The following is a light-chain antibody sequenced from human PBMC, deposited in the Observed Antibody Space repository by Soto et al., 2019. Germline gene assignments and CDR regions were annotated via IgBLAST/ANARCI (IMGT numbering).Light chain of an antibody. CDR2: DAS. V-gene: IGKV3-20*01. CDR3: QQYGDSPT. J-gene: IGKJ1*01. Sequence: EIVLTQSPGTLPLSPGERATLSCRASQSISSNYVAWYQQKPGQAPRLLIYDASSRATGIPNRFSGSGSGTDFTLTISRLEPEDFAVFYCQQYGDSPTFGQGTKVEIK. CDR1: QSISSNY.